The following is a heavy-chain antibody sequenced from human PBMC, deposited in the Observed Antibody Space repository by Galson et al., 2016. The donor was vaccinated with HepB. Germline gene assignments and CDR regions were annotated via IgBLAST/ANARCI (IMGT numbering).Heavy chain of an antibody. Sequence: SLRLSCAASGFTLRSYAMSWVRQAPGKGLEWVSAISGSGGSTYYADSVKGRFTISRDNAMNSLYLQMNSLRDEDMAVYYCARGAAWDYYYGMDVWGQGTTVTVSS. V-gene: IGHV3-23*01. J-gene: IGHJ6*02. CDR2: ISGSGGST. CDR1: GFTLRSYA. D-gene: IGHD1-26*01. CDR3: ARGAAWDYYYGMDV.